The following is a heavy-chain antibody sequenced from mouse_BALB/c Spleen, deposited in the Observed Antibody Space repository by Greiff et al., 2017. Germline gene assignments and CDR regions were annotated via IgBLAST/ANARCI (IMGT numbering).Heavy chain of an antibody. D-gene: IGHD1-1*01. CDR3: ASDYYGSGY. Sequence: EVQVVESGGGLVQPGGSRKLSCAASGFTFSSFGMHWVRQAPEKGLEWVAYISSGSSTIYYADTVKGRFTISRDNPKNTLFLQMTSLRSEDTAMYYCASDYYGSGYWGQGTTLTVSS. V-gene: IGHV5-17*02. CDR2: ISSGSSTI. CDR1: GFTFSSFG. J-gene: IGHJ2*01.